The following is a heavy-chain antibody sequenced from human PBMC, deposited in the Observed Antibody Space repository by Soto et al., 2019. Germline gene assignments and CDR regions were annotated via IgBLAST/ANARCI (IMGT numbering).Heavy chain of an antibody. J-gene: IGHJ4*01. CDR1: GYSFTSYW. Sequence: DVQLVHSGAEVKKPGESLRISCKGSGYSFTSYWISWVRQMPGKGLEWMGRIDPSDSYTNYSPSFQRHVTISADKSISTAYLQWSSLKASDTAMYYGLRRRVGLWVLVTFWCHGTLVTFS. CDR3: LRRRVGLWVLVTF. CDR2: IDPSDSYT. V-gene: IGHV5-10-1*01. D-gene: IGHD2-21*01.